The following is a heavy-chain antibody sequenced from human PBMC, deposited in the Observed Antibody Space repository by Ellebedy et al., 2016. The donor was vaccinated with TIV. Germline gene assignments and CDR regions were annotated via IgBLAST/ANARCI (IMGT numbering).Heavy chain of an antibody. D-gene: IGHD6-19*01. CDR1: GFTFSDYY. CDR3: AKQSVVGPSSCFDY. V-gene: IGHV3-11*03. Sequence: GESLKISCAASGFTFSDYYMSWIRQAPGKGLEWVSYISSSSSYTNYADSVTGRFSISRDNSKNPLFLQINSLRADETAVYYCAKQSVVGPSSCFDYWGQGALVTVSS. J-gene: IGHJ4*02. CDR2: ISSSSSYT.